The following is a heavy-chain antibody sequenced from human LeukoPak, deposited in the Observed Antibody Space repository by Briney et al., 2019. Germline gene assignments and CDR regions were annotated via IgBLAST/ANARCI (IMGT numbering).Heavy chain of an antibody. J-gene: IGHJ4*02. CDR2: IYYSGST. CDR1: GGSISSSSYY. D-gene: IGHD3-10*01. CDR3: ARPNHPSSGSYVDY. Sequence: SETLSLTCTVSGGSISSSSYYWGWIRQPPGKGLEWIGSIYYSGSTYYNPSLKSRVTISVDTSKNQFSLKLSSVTAADTAVYYCARPNHPSSGSYVDYWGQGTLVTVSS. V-gene: IGHV4-39*01.